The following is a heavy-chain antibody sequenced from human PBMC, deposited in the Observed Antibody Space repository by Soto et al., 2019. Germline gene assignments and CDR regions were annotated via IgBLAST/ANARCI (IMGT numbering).Heavy chain of an antibody. Sequence: QVQLVQSGAEVKKPGSSVKVSCKASGGTFSSYTISWVRQAPGQGLEWMGRIIPILGIANYAQKFRGRVTITADKSTSTAYMELSSLRSEDTAVYYCARDVGPEAFDIWGQGTMVTVSS. CDR2: IIPILGIA. CDR1: GGTFSSYT. V-gene: IGHV1-69*08. J-gene: IGHJ3*02. CDR3: ARDVGPEAFDI.